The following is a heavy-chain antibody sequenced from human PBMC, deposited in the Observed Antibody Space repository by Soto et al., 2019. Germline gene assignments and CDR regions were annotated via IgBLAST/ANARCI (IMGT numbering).Heavy chain of an antibody. Sequence: QITLKESGPTLVKPTQTLTLTCTFSGFSLSTSGVGVGWIRQPPGKALEWLALIYWDDDKRDSPFLKSRLTLTKDHSKNQVVRTMTNMDPVDTATSYCAHSPYRSSSYYFDYWGQGTLVTVSS. J-gene: IGHJ4*02. D-gene: IGHD6-6*01. CDR2: IYWDDDK. CDR1: GFSLSTSGVG. CDR3: AHSPYRSSSYYFDY. V-gene: IGHV2-5*02.